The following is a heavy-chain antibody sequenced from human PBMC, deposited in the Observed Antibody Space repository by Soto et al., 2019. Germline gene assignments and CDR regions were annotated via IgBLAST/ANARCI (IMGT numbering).Heavy chain of an antibody. J-gene: IGHJ5*02. V-gene: IGHV4-31*03. CDR2: IYYSGST. CDR1: GGSVSSGGYY. D-gene: IGHD6-6*01. Sequence: SETLSLTCTVSGGSVSSGGYYWSWIRQHPGKGLEWVGYIYYSGSTYYNPSLKSRVTMSVDTSKNQFSLKLSSVTAADTAVHYWARGPYSTSYDFDPGGKGPLVTVPS. CDR3: ARGPYSTSYDFDP.